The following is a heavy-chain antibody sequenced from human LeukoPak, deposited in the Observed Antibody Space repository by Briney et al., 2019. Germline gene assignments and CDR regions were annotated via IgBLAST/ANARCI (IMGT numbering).Heavy chain of an antibody. V-gene: IGHV3-7*04. Sequence: AGSLRLSCAASGFTFENYWMIWVRQAPGQGLEWVAHINECGSEKYYADSAEARFTISRDNAKNSVYLEINGLSVQDTAVYYCARGGSRGSLDNWGKGALVTVSS. CDR2: INECGSEK. J-gene: IGHJ4*02. D-gene: IGHD1-26*01. CDR1: GFTFENYW. CDR3: ARGGSRGSLDN.